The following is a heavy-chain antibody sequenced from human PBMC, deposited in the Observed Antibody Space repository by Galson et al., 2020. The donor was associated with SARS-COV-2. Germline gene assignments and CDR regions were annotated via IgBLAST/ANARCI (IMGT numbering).Heavy chain of an antibody. Sequence: RGSLRLSCAASGFTFNNYAMSWVRQAPGKGLEWVSAIRNSGDSTYYADSVKGRFTISRDNSENTLSLQMNSLRAEDTAVYFCARGIYSSSPGGGGFDIWGQGTMVTVSS. V-gene: IGHV3-23*01. D-gene: IGHD6-6*01. J-gene: IGHJ3*02. CDR3: ARGIYSSSPGGGGFDI. CDR1: GFTFNNYA. CDR2: IRNSGDST.